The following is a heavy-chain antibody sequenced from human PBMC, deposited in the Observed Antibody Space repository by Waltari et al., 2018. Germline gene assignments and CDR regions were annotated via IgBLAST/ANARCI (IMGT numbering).Heavy chain of an antibody. J-gene: IGHJ4*02. D-gene: IGHD3-3*01. CDR1: GDSITNYY. Sequence: QVQLQESGPGLVKPSETLSLICSVSGDSITNYYWSWVRQPPGKGLEWIGYIADSGSTRYNPSLKSRASISVDTSKKQFSLRLGSVTAADTAIYYCARSYDFWSGYPLHYWGQGTLVTVSS. CDR2: IADSGST. CDR3: ARSYDFWSGYPLHY. V-gene: IGHV4-59*01.